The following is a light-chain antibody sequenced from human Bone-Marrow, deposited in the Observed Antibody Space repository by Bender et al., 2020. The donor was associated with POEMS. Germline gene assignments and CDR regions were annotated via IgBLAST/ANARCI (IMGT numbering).Light chain of an antibody. V-gene: IGLV3-21*02. J-gene: IGLJ2*01. CDR2: NDN. CDR1: DIESKP. Sequence: SYVLTQPPSVSVAPGQTATVTCGGNDIESKPVHWYQQRPGQAPVLVLHNDNDRPSGIPERFSGSKSGNMATLTISRVEAGDEADYYCVAWDDTLNGWVFGGGTKLTVL. CDR3: VAWDDTLNGWV.